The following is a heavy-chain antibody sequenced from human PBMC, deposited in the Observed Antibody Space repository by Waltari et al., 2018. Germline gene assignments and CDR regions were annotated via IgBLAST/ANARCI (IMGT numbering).Heavy chain of an antibody. CDR1: GFTFRNYE. J-gene: IGHJ4*01. V-gene: IGHV3-48*03. CDR2: ISSGASTR. Sequence: EVQLVESGGGLVQPGGSLRLLCAASGFTFRNYEMNWVRQAPGKGLEWLSYISSGASTRCYADAVKGRFTISRDNAKNSVYLEMNSLRADDTAMYYCARGEGGANEYWGQGTLVTVSS. D-gene: IGHD1-26*01. CDR3: ARGEGGANEY.